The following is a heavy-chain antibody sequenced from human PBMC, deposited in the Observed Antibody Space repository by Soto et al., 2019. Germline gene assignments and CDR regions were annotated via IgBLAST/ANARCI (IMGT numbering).Heavy chain of an antibody. CDR2: IYTSGNT. Sequence: QVQLQESGPGLVKPSETLSLTCTVSGGSISNYYWSWIRQPAGKGLEWIGRIYTSGNTNYNPSLKGRVTRSVDMAKNQFSLKLSSVAAADPAVYYCARDYNGDNGRAFDPWGQGTLVTVSS. CDR3: ARDYNGDNGRAFDP. J-gene: IGHJ5*02. V-gene: IGHV4-4*07. CDR1: GGSISNYY. D-gene: IGHD4-17*01.